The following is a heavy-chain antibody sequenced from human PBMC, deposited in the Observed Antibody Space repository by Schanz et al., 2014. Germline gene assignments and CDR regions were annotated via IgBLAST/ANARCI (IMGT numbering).Heavy chain of an antibody. V-gene: IGHV3-21*01. CDR2: INGDGSNT. Sequence: EVQLMESGGGLVKPGGSLRLSCVASGFAFSSFAMTWVRQAPGRGLEWVSRINGDGSNTYYADSVKGRFTISRDNAKNSLFLQMNSLRPEDTAVYYCARGRVLESWGQGTLVTVSS. CDR3: ARGRVLES. D-gene: IGHD1-1*01. J-gene: IGHJ5*02. CDR1: GFAFSSFA.